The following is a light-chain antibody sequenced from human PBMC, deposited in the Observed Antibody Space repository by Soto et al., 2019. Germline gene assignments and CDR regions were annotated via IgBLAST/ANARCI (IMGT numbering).Light chain of an antibody. CDR3: QQVYSKLPLT. Sequence: DIQMTQSPSSLSASVGDSVTIICRASQSVSSYLNWYQHKPGKAPKLLISAASTLESGVPSRFSGRGSGTDFTLTISGLQSEDFATYYCQQVYSKLPLTFGGGTKVEIK. CDR1: QSVSSY. J-gene: IGKJ4*01. V-gene: IGKV1-39*01. CDR2: AAS.